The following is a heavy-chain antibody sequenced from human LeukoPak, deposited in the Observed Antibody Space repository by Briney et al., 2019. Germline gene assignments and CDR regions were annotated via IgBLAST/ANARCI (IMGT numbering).Heavy chain of an antibody. CDR2: IKHDGSVK. V-gene: IGHV3-7*04. J-gene: IGHJ4*02. CDR1: GFSFSTFW. CDR3: AGGVSY. Sequence: GGSLRLSCTASGFSFSTFWMNWVRQAPGKGLEWVANIKHDGSVKYYVDSVKGRFTISRDDAMQSLYLQMNSLRAEDTAVYYCAGGVSYWGRGTLVTVSS.